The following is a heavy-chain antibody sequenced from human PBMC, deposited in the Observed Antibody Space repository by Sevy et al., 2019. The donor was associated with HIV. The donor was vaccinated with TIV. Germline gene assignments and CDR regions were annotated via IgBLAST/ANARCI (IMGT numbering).Heavy chain of an antibody. D-gene: IGHD1-7*01. Sequence: ASVKVSCKASGYTFTGDYLHWVRQAPGQGLEWMGRVYPNSGGTNYAQKFQGRVTMTRDTSISTAYMELSRLGSDDTAVYYCARDGGGGTTNAGMDVWGQGTTVTVSS. CDR1: GYTFTGDY. CDR2: VYPNSGGT. CDR3: ARDGGGGTTNAGMDV. J-gene: IGHJ6*02. V-gene: IGHV1-2*06.